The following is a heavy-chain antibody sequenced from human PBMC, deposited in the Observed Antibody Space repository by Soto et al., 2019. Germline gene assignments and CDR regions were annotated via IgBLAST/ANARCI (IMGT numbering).Heavy chain of an antibody. CDR3: ARRGLSDAFDI. CDR1: GGSISSSSYY. V-gene: IGHV4-39*07. CDR2: IYYSGST. J-gene: IGHJ3*02. Sequence: PSETLSLTYTVSGGSISSSSYYWGWIRPPPGKGLEWIGSIYYSGSTYYNPSLKSRATISVDTSKNQFSLKLSSVTAADTAVYYCARRGLSDAFDIWGQGTMVTVSS.